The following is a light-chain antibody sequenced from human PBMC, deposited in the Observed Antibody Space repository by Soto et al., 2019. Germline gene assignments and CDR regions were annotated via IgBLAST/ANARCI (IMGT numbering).Light chain of an antibody. CDR3: SSYTSNSTYV. V-gene: IGLV2-18*02. Sequence: QSVLTQPPSVSGSPGQSVAISCTGTSSDVGGSNGVSWYQQPPGTAPKLMIYDVSNRPSGVPDRFSGSKSGNTASLTISGLQAEDEGDYYCSSYTSNSTYVFGTGTKVTVL. CDR2: DVS. CDR1: SSDVGGSNG. J-gene: IGLJ1*01.